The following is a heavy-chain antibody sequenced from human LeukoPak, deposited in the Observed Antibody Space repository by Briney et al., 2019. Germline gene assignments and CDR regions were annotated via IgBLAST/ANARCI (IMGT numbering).Heavy chain of an antibody. Sequence: ASVEVSCKASGYTFTGYYMHWVRQAPGQGLEWMGWINPNSGGTNYAQKFQGRVTMTRDTSISTAYMELSRLRSDDTAVYYCARDYYGSGSYYPYFDYWGQGTLVTVSS. CDR2: INPNSGGT. CDR1: GYTFTGYY. CDR3: ARDYYGSGSYYPYFDY. D-gene: IGHD3-10*01. V-gene: IGHV1-2*02. J-gene: IGHJ4*02.